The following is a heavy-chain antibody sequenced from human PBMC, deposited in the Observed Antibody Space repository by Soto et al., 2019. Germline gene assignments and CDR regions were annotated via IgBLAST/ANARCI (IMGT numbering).Heavy chain of an antibody. D-gene: IGHD3-9*01. J-gene: IGHJ6*02. V-gene: IGHV1-18*01. CDR2: ISAYNGNT. CDR1: GYTFTSYG. Sequence: QVQLVQSGAEVKKPGASVKVSCKASGYTFTSYGISWVRQAPGQGLEWMGWISAYNGNTNYAQKLQGRVTMTQDTSTSTAYMELRSLRSDDTAVYYFARGGAQGYDILTGYTLRNYYYDGMDVWGQGTTVTVSS. CDR3: ARGGAQGYDILTGYTLRNYYYDGMDV.